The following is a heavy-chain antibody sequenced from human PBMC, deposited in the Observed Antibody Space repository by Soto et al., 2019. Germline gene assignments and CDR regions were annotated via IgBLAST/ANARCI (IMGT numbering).Heavy chain of an antibody. D-gene: IGHD6-13*01. CDR2: ISESSSII. CDR1: GFTFSTYS. J-gene: IGHJ5*02. Sequence: EVQLVESGGGLVQPGGSLRLSCEASGFTFSTYSMNWVRQAPGKGLEWVSYISESSSIIFYADSVRGRFTISRDNAKNSLYLQMTSLTDEDTAVYYCGREAVVAAAGDGFDPWGQGTLVTVSS. V-gene: IGHV3-48*02. CDR3: GREAVVAAAGDGFDP.